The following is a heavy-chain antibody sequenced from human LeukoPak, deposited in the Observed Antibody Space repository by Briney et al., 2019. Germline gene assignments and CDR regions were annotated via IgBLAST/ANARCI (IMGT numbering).Heavy chain of an antibody. CDR3: ARADIVVVVAATPYYYGMDV. CDR2: INHSGST. D-gene: IGHD2-15*01. Sequence: SETLSLTCAVYGGSFSGYYWSWIRQPPGKGLEWIGEINHSGSTNYNPSLKSRVTISVDTSKNQFSLKLSSVTAADTAVYYCARADIVVVVAATPYYYGMDVWGQGTTVTVSS. CDR1: GGSFSGYY. V-gene: IGHV4-34*01. J-gene: IGHJ6*02.